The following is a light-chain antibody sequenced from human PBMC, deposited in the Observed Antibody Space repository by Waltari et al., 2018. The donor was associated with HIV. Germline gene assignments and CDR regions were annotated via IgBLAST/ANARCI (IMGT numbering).Light chain of an antibody. Sequence: DVLATQFPLSLTVSPGESASISCRATESLRHSNGRNYLDWYFQRPGHTPRLLIYLASNRASGVPDRFVGGGSGTDFTLRITRVEAAVVGIYFCLQNIRAPFAFGQGT. CDR3: LQNIRAPFA. V-gene: IGKV2-28*01. CDR2: LAS. J-gene: IGKJ2*01. CDR1: ESLRHSNGRNY.